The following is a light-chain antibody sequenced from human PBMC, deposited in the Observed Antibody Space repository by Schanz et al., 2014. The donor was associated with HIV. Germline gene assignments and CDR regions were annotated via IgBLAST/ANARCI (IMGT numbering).Light chain of an antibody. V-gene: IGKV3-20*01. Sequence: EIVMTQSPATLYVSPGEGATLSCRASQSISSNYLAWYQYKPGQAPRLLIYGASNRATGIPDRFSGGGSGTDFTLTISRLEPEDFAVYFCQYFGNSGGTFGGGTKVEIK. CDR3: QYFGNSGGT. J-gene: IGKJ4*01. CDR2: GAS. CDR1: QSISSNY.